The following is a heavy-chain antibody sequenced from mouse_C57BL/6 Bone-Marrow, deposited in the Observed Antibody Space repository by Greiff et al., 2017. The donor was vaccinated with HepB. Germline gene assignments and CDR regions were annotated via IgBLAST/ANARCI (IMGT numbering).Heavy chain of an antibody. CDR3: ARVDYDVFAY. CDR1: GFTFSDYG. V-gene: IGHV5-17*01. CDR2: ISSGSSTI. D-gene: IGHD2-4*01. J-gene: IGHJ3*01. Sequence: EVQLVESGGGLVKPGGSLKLSCAASGFTFSDYGMHWVRQAPGKGLEWVAYISSGSSTIYYADTVKGRFTISRDNAKNTLFLQMTSLRSEDTAMYYCARVDYDVFAYWGQGTLVTVSA.